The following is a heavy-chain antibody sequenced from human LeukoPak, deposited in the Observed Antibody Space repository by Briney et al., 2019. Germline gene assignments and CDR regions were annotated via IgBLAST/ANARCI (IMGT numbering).Heavy chain of an antibody. D-gene: IGHD3-10*01. Sequence: GASVKVSCKASGYTFTSYGISWVRQAPGQGLEWMGGISAYNGNTNYAQKLQGRVTMTTDTSTSTAYMELRSLRSDDTAVYYCARDAVEGYYYGSGSCDYWGQGTLVTVSS. J-gene: IGHJ4*02. CDR1: GYTFTSYG. V-gene: IGHV1-18*01. CDR3: ARDAVEGYYYGSGSCDY. CDR2: ISAYNGNT.